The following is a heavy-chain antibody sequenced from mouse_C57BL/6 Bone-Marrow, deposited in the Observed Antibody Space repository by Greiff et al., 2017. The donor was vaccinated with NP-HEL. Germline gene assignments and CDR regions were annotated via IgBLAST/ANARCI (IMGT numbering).Heavy chain of an antibody. CDR2: ISSGGDYI. J-gene: IGHJ3*01. Sequence: EVQLVESGEGLVKPGGSLKLSCAASGFTFSSYAMSWVRQTPEKRLEWVAYISSGGDYIYYADTVKGRFTISRDNARNTLYLQMSSLKSEDTAMYYCTRSESISCRFAYWGQGTLVTVSA. CDR1: GFTFSSYA. CDR3: TRSESISCRFAY. V-gene: IGHV5-9-1*02.